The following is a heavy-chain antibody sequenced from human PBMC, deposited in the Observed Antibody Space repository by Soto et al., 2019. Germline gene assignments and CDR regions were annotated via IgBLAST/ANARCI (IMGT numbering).Heavy chain of an antibody. Sequence: GESRKISCAASGFTFSSYSVNWVRQAPGKGLEWVSSISSSSSYIYYADSVKGRFTISRDNAKNSLYLQMNSLRAEDTAVYYCASPTYCYDSSGYPSDYWGQGTLVTVSS. CDR1: GFTFSSYS. CDR3: ASPTYCYDSSGYPSDY. V-gene: IGHV3-21*01. CDR2: ISSSSSYI. D-gene: IGHD3-22*01. J-gene: IGHJ4*02.